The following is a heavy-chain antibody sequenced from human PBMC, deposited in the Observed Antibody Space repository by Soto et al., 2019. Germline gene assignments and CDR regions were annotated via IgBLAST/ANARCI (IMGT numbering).Heavy chain of an antibody. Sequence: EVQLLESGGGLVQPGGSLRLSCAASGFTFSSYAMSWVRQAPGKGLEWVSTISGSGGSTYYADSVKGRFTISRGNSKNTLFLQMNSLRAEDTAVYYCAKACLPDSSGPPNDYWGQRTRVPVSS. CDR1: GFTFSSYA. V-gene: IGHV3-23*01. CDR3: AKACLPDSSGPPNDY. D-gene: IGHD3-22*01. J-gene: IGHJ4*02. CDR2: ISGSGGST.